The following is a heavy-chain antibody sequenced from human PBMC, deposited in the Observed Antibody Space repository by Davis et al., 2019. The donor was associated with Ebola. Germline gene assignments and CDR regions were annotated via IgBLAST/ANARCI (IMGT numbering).Heavy chain of an antibody. Sequence: FRGRVTITRDTSASTAYMELSSLRSEDTAVYYCAREVTVTTNYFDYWGQGTLVTVSS. CDR3: AREVTVTTNYFDY. J-gene: IGHJ4*02. D-gene: IGHD4-17*01. V-gene: IGHV1-3*01.